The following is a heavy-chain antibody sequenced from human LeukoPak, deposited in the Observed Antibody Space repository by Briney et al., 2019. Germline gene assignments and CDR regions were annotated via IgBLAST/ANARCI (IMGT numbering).Heavy chain of an antibody. CDR3: ARDLDTREYCGGDCYYY. Sequence: PGGSLRLSCAASGFTFSSYSMNWVRQAPGKGLEWVSYISSSSSTIYYADSVKGRFTISRDNAKNSLYLQMNSLRAEDTAVYYCARDLDTREYCGGDCYYYWGQGTLVTVSS. CDR1: GFTFSSYS. J-gene: IGHJ4*02. CDR2: ISSSSSTI. V-gene: IGHV3-48*01. D-gene: IGHD2-21*01.